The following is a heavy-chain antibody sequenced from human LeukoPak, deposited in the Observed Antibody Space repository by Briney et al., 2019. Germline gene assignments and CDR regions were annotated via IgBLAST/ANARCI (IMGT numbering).Heavy chain of an antibody. J-gene: IGHJ4*02. CDR3: ARRASMGSGSYYDAGDYFDY. CDR2: ISYDGSNK. Sequence: GGSLRLSCAASGFTFSSYSMNWVRQAPGKGLEWVAVISYDGSNKYYADSVKGRFTISRDNSKNTLYLQMNSLRAEDTAVYYCARRASMGSGSYYDAGDYFDYWGQGTLVTVSS. V-gene: IGHV3-30*03. D-gene: IGHD3-10*01. CDR1: GFTFSSYS.